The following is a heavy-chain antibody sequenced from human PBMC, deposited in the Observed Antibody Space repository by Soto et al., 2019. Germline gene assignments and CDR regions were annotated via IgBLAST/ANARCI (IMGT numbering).Heavy chain of an antibody. V-gene: IGHV1-18*01. J-gene: IGHJ6*02. CDR1: GYTFTSYG. Sequence: GASVKVSCKASGYTFTSYGISWVRQAPGQGLEWMGWISAYNGNTNYAQKFQGRVTITADESTSTAYMELSSLRSEDTAVYYCARARTELWFGNYYYYGMDVWGQGTTVTVSS. D-gene: IGHD3-10*01. CDR2: ISAYNGNT. CDR3: ARARTELWFGNYYYYGMDV.